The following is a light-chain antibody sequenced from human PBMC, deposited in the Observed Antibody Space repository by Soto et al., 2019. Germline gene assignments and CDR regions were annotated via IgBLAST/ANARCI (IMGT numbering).Light chain of an antibody. CDR3: QKRGDWPPIP. Sequence: EMMMKKSPATLFVYKGERATLSCRASQSVSSNLAWYQEKPGQAPRLLIYGASDRATGIPDRFSGSGSGTEFTLTISRLQSEDFAVYYCQKRGDWPPIPFGQRTLL. CDR2: GAS. V-gene: IGKV3-15*01. CDR1: QSVSSN. J-gene: IGKJ5*01.